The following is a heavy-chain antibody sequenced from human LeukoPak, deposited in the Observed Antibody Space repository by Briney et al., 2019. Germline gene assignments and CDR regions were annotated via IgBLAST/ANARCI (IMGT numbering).Heavy chain of an antibody. D-gene: IGHD3-3*01. CDR1: GGTFSIYA. CDR2: IIPIFGTA. CDR3: ARESYYDFWITSYYFDY. V-gene: IGHV1-69*13. Sequence: GASVKVSFKASGGTFSIYAISGVRQPPGQGRDWMGGIIPIFGTANYAQKLQGRVTITADESPSTAYMELRSLRSEDTAVYYCARESYYDFWITSYYFDYWGEGTLVTVSS. J-gene: IGHJ4*02.